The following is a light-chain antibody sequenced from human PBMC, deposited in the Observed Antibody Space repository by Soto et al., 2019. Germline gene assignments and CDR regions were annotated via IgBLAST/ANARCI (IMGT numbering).Light chain of an antibody. Sequence: QSVLTQPASVSGSPGQSITISCTASSSHIGSSNLVSWYQHHSGKAPKLIIYEGNKRPSGVSNRFSGSKSGKTASLTISGLQAEDEGTYYCCSYAGTSPTYVFGNGTKVTV. CDR1: SSHIGSSNL. V-gene: IGLV2-23*01. CDR2: EGN. J-gene: IGLJ1*01. CDR3: CSYAGTSPTYV.